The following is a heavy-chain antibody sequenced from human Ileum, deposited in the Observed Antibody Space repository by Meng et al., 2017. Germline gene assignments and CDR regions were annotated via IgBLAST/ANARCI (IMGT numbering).Heavy chain of an antibody. J-gene: IGHJ5*02. CDR3: ARQGYYDFWSGYRRTPSNWFDP. CDR1: GGSFSGYY. D-gene: IGHD3-3*01. Sequence: QVQAQQWGAGLLKPSETLALTCAVYGGSFSGYYWSWIRQPPGKGLEWIGEINHSGSTNYNPSLKSRVTISVDTSKNQFSLKLSSVTAADTAVYYCARQGYYDFWSGYRRTPSNWFDPWGQGTLVTVSS. CDR2: INHSGST. V-gene: IGHV4-34*01.